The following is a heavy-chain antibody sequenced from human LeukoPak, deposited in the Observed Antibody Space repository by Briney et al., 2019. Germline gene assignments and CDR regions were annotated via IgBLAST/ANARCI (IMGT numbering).Heavy chain of an antibody. V-gene: IGHV6-1*01. CDR2: TYYRSKWYN. J-gene: IGHJ4*02. CDR1: GDSVSSSSAS. Sequence: SQTLSLTCAMSGDSVSSSSASWNWIRQSPTRGLEWLGRTYYRSKWYNDYAVSVKSRINIDADTSKNQFSLQLNSVTPEDTAVYYCARAALSGTTLDFWGQGTLVTVSS. D-gene: IGHD1-7*01. CDR3: ARAALSGTTLDF.